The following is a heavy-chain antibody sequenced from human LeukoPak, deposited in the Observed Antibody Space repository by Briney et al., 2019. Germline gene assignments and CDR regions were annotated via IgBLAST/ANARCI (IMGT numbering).Heavy chain of an antibody. J-gene: IGHJ4*02. CDR1: GGSISSGGYP. CDR2: IYHSGST. D-gene: IGHD4-11*01. Sequence: SETLSLTCAVSGGSISSGGYPWSWIRQPPGKGLEWIGYIYHSGSTYYNPSLKSRVTISVDRSKNQFSPKLSSVTAADTAVYYCALDDDYSNYWGQGTLVTVSS. V-gene: IGHV4-30-2*01. CDR3: ALDDDYSNY.